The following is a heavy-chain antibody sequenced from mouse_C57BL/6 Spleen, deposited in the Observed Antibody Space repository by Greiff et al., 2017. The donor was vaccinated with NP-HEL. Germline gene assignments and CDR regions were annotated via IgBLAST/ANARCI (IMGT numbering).Heavy chain of an antibody. CDR3: ARGELGHAY. D-gene: IGHD4-1*01. CDR1: GYTFTSYW. CDR2: IDPSGSYT. J-gene: IGHJ3*01. Sequence: QVQLQQPGAELVMPGASVKLSCKASGYTFTSYWMHWVKQRPGQGLEWIGEIDPSGSYTNYNQKFKGKSTLTVDKSSSTAYMQLSSLTSEDSAVYYCARGELGHAYWGQGTLVTVSA. V-gene: IGHV1-69*01.